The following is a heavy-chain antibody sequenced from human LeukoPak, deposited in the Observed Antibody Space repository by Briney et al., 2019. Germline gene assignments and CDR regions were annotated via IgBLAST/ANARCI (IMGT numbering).Heavy chain of an antibody. CDR3: AKEAGDYYDSSMGAFDI. CDR1: GFTFDDYT. CDR2: ISWDGGST. D-gene: IGHD3-22*01. V-gene: IGHV3-43*01. J-gene: IGHJ3*02. Sequence: GGSLRLSCAASGFTFDDYTMHWVRQAPGKGLEWVSLISWDGGSTYYADSVKGRFTISRDDSKNSLYLQMNSLRTEDTALYYCAKEAGDYYDSSMGAFDIWGQGTMVTVSS.